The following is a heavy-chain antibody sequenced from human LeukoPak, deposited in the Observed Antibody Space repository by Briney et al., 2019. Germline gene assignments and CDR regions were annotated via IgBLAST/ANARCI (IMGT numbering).Heavy chain of an antibody. CDR3: AKDRGRRGYSYGYVAFDI. V-gene: IGHV3-21*01. D-gene: IGHD5-18*01. J-gene: IGHJ3*02. Sequence: PGGSLRLSCAASGFTFSSYSMNWVRQAPGKGLEWVSSISSSSSYIYYADSVKGRFTISRDNAKNSLYLQMNSLRAEDTAVYYCAKDRGRRGYSYGYVAFDIWGQGTMVTVSS. CDR1: GFTFSSYS. CDR2: ISSSSSYI.